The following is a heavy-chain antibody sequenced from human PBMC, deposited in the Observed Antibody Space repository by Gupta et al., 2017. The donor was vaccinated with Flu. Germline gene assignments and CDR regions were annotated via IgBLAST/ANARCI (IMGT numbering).Heavy chain of an antibody. Sequence: EVQLLESGGDLIQPGGCLRLSCAASGFTFSRYTMSWVRQAPGKGLEWVSAISGSGTSTYYADFVKGRFTISRDNSRDTLYLQMNSLKAEDTAVYYCAQKAAEVVVATNFAYWGQGTLVTVSS. V-gene: IGHV3-23*01. CDR2: ISGSGTST. D-gene: IGHD2-15*01. CDR1: GFTFSRYT. CDR3: AQKAAEVVVATNFAY. J-gene: IGHJ4*02.